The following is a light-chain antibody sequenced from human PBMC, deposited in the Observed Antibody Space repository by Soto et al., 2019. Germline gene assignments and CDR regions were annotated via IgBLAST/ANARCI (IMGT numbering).Light chain of an antibody. CDR1: SSDVGGYDY. CDR3: SSHTSRNTRV. CDR2: EVT. J-gene: IGLJ1*01. Sequence: QSVLTQPASVSGSPGQSIAISCTGTSSDVGGYDYVSWYQQHPDKAPKLMIYEVTKRPSGVSNRFSGSKSGNTASLTISGLQPEDEADYYCSSHTSRNTRVFGSGTKVTVL. V-gene: IGLV2-14*01.